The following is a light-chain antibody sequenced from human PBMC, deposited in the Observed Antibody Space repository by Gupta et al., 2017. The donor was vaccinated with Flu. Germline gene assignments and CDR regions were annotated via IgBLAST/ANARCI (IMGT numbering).Light chain of an antibody. CDR3: QQANSFPIT. CDR2: AAS. V-gene: IGKV1-12*01. Sequence: TQSPSSVSASVGDRVTITCRASQGINSWLAWYQQKPGKAPKLLISAASTLQSGVPSRFSGSGSGTYFTLTISSLQPEDSAIYYCQQANSFPITFGQGTXLEIK. CDR1: QGINSW. J-gene: IGKJ5*01.